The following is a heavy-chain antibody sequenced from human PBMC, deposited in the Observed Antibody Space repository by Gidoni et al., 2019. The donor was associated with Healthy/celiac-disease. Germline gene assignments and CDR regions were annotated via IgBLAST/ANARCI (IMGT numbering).Heavy chain of an antibody. V-gene: IGHV3-48*03. CDR2: ISSSGSTI. CDR3: ARDSGSSGWYRGAEYFQH. J-gene: IGHJ1*01. CDR1: GFTFSSYE. Sequence: EVQLVESGGGLVQPGGSLRLSCAASGFTFSSYEMNWVRQAPGKGLEWVSYISSSGSTIYYADSVKGRFTISRDNAKNSLYLQMNSLRAEDTAVYYCARDSGSSGWYRGAEYFQHWGQGTLVTVSS. D-gene: IGHD6-19*01.